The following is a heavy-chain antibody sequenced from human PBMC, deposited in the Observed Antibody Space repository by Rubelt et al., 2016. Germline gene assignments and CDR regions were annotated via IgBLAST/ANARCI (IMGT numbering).Heavy chain of an antibody. CDR1: GFTFTSSA. V-gene: IGHV1-58*01. D-gene: IGHD5-12*01. CDR3: AADSGYGPSMDV. J-gene: IGHJ6*02. Sequence: QMQLVQSGPEVKKPGTSVKVSCKASGFTFTSSAVQWVRQARGQRLEWIGWIVVGSGNTNYAQKFQERVTITRDMATSTAYMELSSLRSEDTAVDYCAADSGYGPSMDVWGQGTTVTVSS. CDR2: IVVGSGNT.